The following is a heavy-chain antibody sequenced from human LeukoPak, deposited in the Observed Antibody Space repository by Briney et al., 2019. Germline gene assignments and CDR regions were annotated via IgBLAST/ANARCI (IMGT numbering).Heavy chain of an antibody. Sequence: GGSLRLSCAASGFTFSSYGMHWVRQAPGKGLEWVAVIWYDGSNKYYADSVKGRFAISRDNSKNTLYLQMNSLRAEDTAVYYCARPVLRDGYNSGMDYWGQGTLVTVSS. CDR2: IWYDGSNK. J-gene: IGHJ4*02. CDR1: GFTFSSYG. D-gene: IGHD5-24*01. V-gene: IGHV3-33*01. CDR3: ARPVLRDGYNSGMDY.